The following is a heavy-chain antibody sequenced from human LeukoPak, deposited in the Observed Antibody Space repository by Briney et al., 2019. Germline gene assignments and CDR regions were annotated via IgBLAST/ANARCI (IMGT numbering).Heavy chain of an antibody. V-gene: IGHV3-48*03. CDR1: GFTFSSYE. CDR3: ARGDYDFTLWFDP. CDR2: ISSSGSTI. D-gene: IGHD3-3*01. Sequence: GGSLRLSCAASGFTFSSYEMNWVRQAPGKGLEWVSYISSSGSTIYYADSVKGRFTISRDNAKNSLYLQMNSLRAEDTAVYYCARGDYDFTLWFDPWGQGTLVTVSS. J-gene: IGHJ5*02.